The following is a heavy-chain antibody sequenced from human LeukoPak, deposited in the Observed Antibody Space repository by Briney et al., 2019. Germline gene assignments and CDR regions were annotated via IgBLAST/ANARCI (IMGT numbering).Heavy chain of an antibody. V-gene: IGHV4-39*01. CDR1: GGSISSSSYY. D-gene: IGHD2-2*01. Sequence: NPSETLSLTCTVSGGSISSSSYYWGWIRQPPGKGLEWIGSIYYSGSTYYNPSLKSRVTISVDTSKNQFSLKLSSVTAADTAVYYCARQKGYCSSTSCWNAFDIWGQGTMVTVSS. CDR2: IYYSGST. J-gene: IGHJ3*02. CDR3: ARQKGYCSSTSCWNAFDI.